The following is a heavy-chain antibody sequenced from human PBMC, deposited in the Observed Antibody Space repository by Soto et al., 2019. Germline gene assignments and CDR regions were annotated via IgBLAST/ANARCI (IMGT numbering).Heavy chain of an antibody. V-gene: IGHV1-8*01. D-gene: IGHD3-10*01. CDR1: GYTFRSYD. CDR2: VNPNTGNT. Sequence: SVKVSCKASGYTFRSYDIHWVRQATGQGLEWMGWVNPNTGNTGYAQRFQGRVTMTRDISKSTAYMELSRLTSEDTTIYYCARAYGAGSFDFWGPGTLVTVS. J-gene: IGHJ5*01. CDR3: ARAYGAGSFDF.